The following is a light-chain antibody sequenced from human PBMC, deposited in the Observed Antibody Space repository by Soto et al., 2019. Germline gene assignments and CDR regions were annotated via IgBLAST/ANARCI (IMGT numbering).Light chain of an antibody. CDR1: SSDVGGYNY. J-gene: IGLJ1*01. CDR2: DVS. CDR3: CSYAGSYTYV. V-gene: IGLV2-11*01. Sequence: QSAXTQPRSLSGSPGQSVTISCTGTSSDVGGYNYVSWYQQHPGKAPKLMIYDVSKRPSGVPDRFSGSKSGNTTSLTISGLQAEDEADYYCCSYAGSYTYVFGTGTKVTVL.